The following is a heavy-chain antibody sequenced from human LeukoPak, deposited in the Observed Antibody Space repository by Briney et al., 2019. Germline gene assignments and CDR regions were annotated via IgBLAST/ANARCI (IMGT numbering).Heavy chain of an antibody. J-gene: IGHJ4*02. CDR2: IRSKANSYAT. CDR1: GFSFSGSA. V-gene: IGHV3-73*01. Sequence: GGSLRLSCAASGFSFSGSAMHWVRQASGQGLEWVGRIRSKANSYATAYAASVKGRFTISRDDSKNTAYLQMNSLKTEDAAVSYCTSTQTVRGARDYWGQGTLVTVSS. D-gene: IGHD3-10*01. CDR3: TSTQTVRGARDY.